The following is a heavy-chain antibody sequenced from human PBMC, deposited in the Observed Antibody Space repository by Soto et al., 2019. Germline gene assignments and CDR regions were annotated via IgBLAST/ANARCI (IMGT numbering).Heavy chain of an antibody. D-gene: IGHD2-15*01. J-gene: IGHJ3*02. CDR1: GASISNYF. V-gene: IGHV4-59*08. CDR3: ARRHVVVVSATRGDAFDI. Sequence: SDTLSVTCTVSGASISNYFWSWIRQPPGKGLEWIGYIFYSGSTDYNPSLKSRVTISLDTSKSHFSLKLTSVTAADTAVYYCARRHVVVVSATRGDAFDIWGQGTMVTVSS. CDR2: IFYSGST.